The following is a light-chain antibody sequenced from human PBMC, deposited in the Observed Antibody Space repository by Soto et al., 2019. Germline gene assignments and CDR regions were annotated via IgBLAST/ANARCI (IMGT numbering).Light chain of an antibody. Sequence: EIVLTQSPGTLSLSPGERATLSCRASQSVTSRYLARYQQKPGQAPRLLIFGASIRDTGIPDRFSGSGSGTDFTLTIGRLEPEDFAVYYCQQYGSSPPITFGQGTRLEIK. CDR1: QSVTSRY. V-gene: IGKV3-20*01. J-gene: IGKJ5*01. CDR2: GAS. CDR3: QQYGSSPPIT.